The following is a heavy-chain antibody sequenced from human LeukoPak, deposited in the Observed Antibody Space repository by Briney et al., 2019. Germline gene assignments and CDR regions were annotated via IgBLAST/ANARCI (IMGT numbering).Heavy chain of an antibody. V-gene: IGHV4-59*01. CDR1: GGSNSSYY. J-gene: IGHJ6*02. Sequence: SETLSLTCTVSGGSNSSYYWSWIRQPPGKGLEWIGYIYYSGSTNYNPSLKSRVTISVDTSKNQFSLKLSSVTAADTAVYYCARERGDGYNWDYYYGMDVWGQGTTVTVSS. CDR3: ARERGDGYNWDYYYGMDV. CDR2: IYYSGST. D-gene: IGHD5-24*01.